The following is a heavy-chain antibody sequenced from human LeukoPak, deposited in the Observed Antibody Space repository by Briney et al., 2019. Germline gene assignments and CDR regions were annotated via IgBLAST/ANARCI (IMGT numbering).Heavy chain of an antibody. CDR3: VRGFDGYYGFDL. CDR1: GFALNIYW. Sequence: GGSLTLSCEASGFALNIYWMSWVRQASGKGLEWVANVNQDGSEKYYVDSVKGRFTISRDNAKKSLYLQMNSLRVEDTAVYFCVRGFDGYYGFDLWGQGTMVTVSS. J-gene: IGHJ3*01. V-gene: IGHV3-7*05. CDR2: VNQDGSEK. D-gene: IGHD5-24*01.